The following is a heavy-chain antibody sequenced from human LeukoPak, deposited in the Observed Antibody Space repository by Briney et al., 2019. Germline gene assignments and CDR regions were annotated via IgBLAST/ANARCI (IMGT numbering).Heavy chain of an antibody. CDR3: TRGRLRLDY. D-gene: IGHD2-15*01. CDR2: IRSKAYCGTT. CDR1: GFTFGDYA. Sequence: GGSLRLSCTASGFTFGDYAMSWVRQAPGKGVELVGFIRSKAYCGTTEYAASVKGRFTISRDDSKSIAYLQMNSLKTEDTAVYYCTRGRLRLDYWGQGTLVTVSS. V-gene: IGHV3-49*04. J-gene: IGHJ4*02.